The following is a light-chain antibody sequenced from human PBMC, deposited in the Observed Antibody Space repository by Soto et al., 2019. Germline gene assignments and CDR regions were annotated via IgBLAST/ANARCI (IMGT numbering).Light chain of an antibody. V-gene: IGLV3-1*01. J-gene: IGLJ2*01. CDR3: QAWDSSTRVV. CDR1: KLGDKY. Sequence: SYELTQPPSVSVSPGQTASITCSGDKLGDKYACWYQQKPGQSPVLVIYQDSKRPSGIPERFSGSNAGNTATLTIRGTQDMDEADYYCQAWDSSTRVVFGGGTKLTVL. CDR2: QDS.